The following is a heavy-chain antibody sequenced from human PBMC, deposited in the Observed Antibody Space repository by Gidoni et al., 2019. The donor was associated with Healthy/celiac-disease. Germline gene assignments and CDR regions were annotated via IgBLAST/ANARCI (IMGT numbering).Heavy chain of an antibody. CDR3: ARDPYSNYGGFAYYYYGMDV. CDR2: IYTRGST. J-gene: IGHJ6*02. V-gene: IGHV4-61*02. CDR1: GGSISSGSYS. D-gene: IGHD4-4*01. Sequence: QVQLQEPGPGLVKPSQTLSPTCTVPGGSISSGSYSWSWIRQPAGKGLEWIGRIYTRGSTNYNPSLKSRVTISVDTSKNQFSLKLSSVTAADTAVYYCARDPYSNYGGFAYYYYGMDVWGQGTTVTVSS.